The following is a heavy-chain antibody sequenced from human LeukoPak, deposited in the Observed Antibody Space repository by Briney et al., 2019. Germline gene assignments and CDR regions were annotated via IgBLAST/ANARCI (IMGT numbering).Heavy chain of an antibody. Sequence: SETLSLTCTVSGGSISSYYWSWIRQPPGKGLEWIGYIYYSGSTNYNPSLKSRVTISVDTSKNQFSLKLSSVTAADTAVYYCARDPYDILTGSLDYWGQGTLVTVSS. CDR1: GGSISSYY. J-gene: IGHJ4*02. CDR3: ARDPYDILTGSLDY. D-gene: IGHD3-9*01. V-gene: IGHV4-59*12. CDR2: IYYSGST.